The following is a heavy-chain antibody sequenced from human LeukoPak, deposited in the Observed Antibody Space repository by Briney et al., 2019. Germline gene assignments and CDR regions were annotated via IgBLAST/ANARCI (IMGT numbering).Heavy chain of an antibody. J-gene: IGHJ4*02. D-gene: IGHD1-26*01. CDR2: INHSGST. Sequence: PSETLSLPCAVYGGSFSGYYWSWIRQPPGKGLEWIGEINHSGSTNYNPSRKSRITIAVDTSKTQYSLKLRSVTAADTAVYYCTRGKWELPDYWGQGTLVTVSS. V-gene: IGHV4-34*01. CDR1: GGSFSGYY. CDR3: TRGKWELPDY.